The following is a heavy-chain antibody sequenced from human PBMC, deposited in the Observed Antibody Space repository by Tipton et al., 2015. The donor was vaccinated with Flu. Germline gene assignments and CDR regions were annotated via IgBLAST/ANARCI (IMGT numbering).Heavy chain of an antibody. V-gene: IGHV1-18*01. Sequence: QLVQSGAEVKKPGASVKVSCKASGYTFTSYGISWVRQAPGQGLEWMGWISAYNGNTNYAQKLQGRVTMTTDTSTSTAYMELRSLRSDDAAVYYCARELGLGTYYDFWSGYSPDYLGQGTLVTVSS. CDR3: ARELGLGTYYDFWSGYSPDY. D-gene: IGHD3-3*01. J-gene: IGHJ4*02. CDR1: GYTFTSYG. CDR2: ISAYNGNT.